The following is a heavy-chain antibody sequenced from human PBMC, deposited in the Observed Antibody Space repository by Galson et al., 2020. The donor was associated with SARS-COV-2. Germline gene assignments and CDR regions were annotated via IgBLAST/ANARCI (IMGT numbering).Heavy chain of an antibody. J-gene: IGHJ4*02. D-gene: IGHD3-10*01. Sequence: ASETLSLTCTVSGGSINIYYWSWIRQSPEKGPEWISYLYYGGKTNYNPSLESRVTISVDKSKNQFSLKLSSVTAADTAVYYCARLPVVRGVDSWGQGILVTVSS. V-gene: IGHV4-59*01. CDR1: GGSINIYY. CDR2: LYYGGKT. CDR3: ARLPVVRGVDS.